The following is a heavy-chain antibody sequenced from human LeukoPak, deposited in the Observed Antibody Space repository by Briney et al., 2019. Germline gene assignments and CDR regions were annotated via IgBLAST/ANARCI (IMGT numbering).Heavy chain of an antibody. J-gene: IGHJ4*02. CDR2: ISYDGSNK. Sequence: PGRFLRLSCAASGFTFSSYGMHWVRQAPGKGLEWVAVISYDGSNKYYADSVKGRFTISRDNSKNTLYLQMNSLRAEDTAVYYCACITMVRGVTNSEGWGQGTLVTVSS. CDR3: ACITMVRGVTNSEG. CDR1: GFTFSSYG. D-gene: IGHD3-10*01. V-gene: IGHV3-30*03.